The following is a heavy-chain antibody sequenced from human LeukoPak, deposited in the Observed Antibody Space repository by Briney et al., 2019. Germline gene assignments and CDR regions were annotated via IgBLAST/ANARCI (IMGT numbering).Heavy chain of an antibody. J-gene: IGHJ6*02. CDR1: GFKFNVYW. Sequence: PGGSLRLSCRASGFKFNVYWMTWVRQAPGKGLQWVANIKEDGSEIYYEDSVKGRFTVSRDNSKNTLYLQMNSLRAEDTAVYYCARETPELPITMIVVVNFDYYGMDVWGQGTTVTVSS. D-gene: IGHD3-22*01. CDR3: ARETPELPITMIVVVNFDYYGMDV. CDR2: IKEDGSEI. V-gene: IGHV3-7*01.